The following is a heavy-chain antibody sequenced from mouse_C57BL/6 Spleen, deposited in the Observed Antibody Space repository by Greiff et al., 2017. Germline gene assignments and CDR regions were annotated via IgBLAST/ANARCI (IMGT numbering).Heavy chain of an antibody. CDR2: IYPSASET. V-gene: IGHV1-61*01. D-gene: IGHD2-5*01. J-gene: IGHJ4*01. CDR3: AREDYSNYYAMDY. CDR1: GYTFTSYW. Sequence: VQLQQPGAELVRPGSSVKLSCKASGYTFTSYWMDWVKQRPGQGLEWIGNIYPSASETHYNQKFQDKATLTVDKSSSTAYMQLSSLTSEDSAVYYCAREDYSNYYAMDYWGQGTSVTVSS.